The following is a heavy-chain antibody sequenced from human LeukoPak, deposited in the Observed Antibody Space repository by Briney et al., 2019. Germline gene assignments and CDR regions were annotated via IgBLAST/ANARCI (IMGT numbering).Heavy chain of an antibody. J-gene: IGHJ4*02. V-gene: IGHV3-23*01. Sequence: ETLSLTCTVSGGSISSYYWSWVRQAPGKGLEWVSAISGSGGGTYYTDSVKGRFTISRDNSKNTLYLQMNSLRTEDTAVYYCAKKMDPFDYWGQGTLVTVSS. D-gene: IGHD5-24*01. CDR1: GGSISSYY. CDR3: AKKMDPFDY. CDR2: ISGSGGGT.